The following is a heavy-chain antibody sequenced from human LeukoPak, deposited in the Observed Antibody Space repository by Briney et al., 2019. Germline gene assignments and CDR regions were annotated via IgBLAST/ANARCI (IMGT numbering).Heavy chain of an antibody. J-gene: IGHJ4*02. Sequence: PGGSLRLSCAASGFSFRSYSMNWVRQSPGKGLERISYIGTGADAIYYADSVSGRFTISRDNAKNSVYLQMNSLRIEETAVYYCARGGQGRDDYFDYWGQGTLVTVSS. CDR2: IGTGADAI. V-gene: IGHV3-48*04. CDR3: ARGGQGRDDYFDY. D-gene: IGHD3-10*01. CDR1: GFSFRSYS.